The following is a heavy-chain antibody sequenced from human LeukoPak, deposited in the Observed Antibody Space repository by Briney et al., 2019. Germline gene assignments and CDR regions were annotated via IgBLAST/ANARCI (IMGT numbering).Heavy chain of an antibody. V-gene: IGHV4-34*01. CDR2: INRSGST. CDR1: GGSLSDYY. Sequence: SETLSLTCAVYGGSLSDYYWSWIRQPPGNGLEWIGEINRSGSTNYSPSLKSRVTISVDTSKNQFSLKLSSVAAADTAVYFCARVGYRYVINDWSRTGLGAYPTKYYYHMDVWDKGTTVTVSS. J-gene: IGHJ6*03. CDR3: ARVGYRYVINDWSRTGLGAYPTKYYYHMDV. D-gene: IGHD5-18*01.